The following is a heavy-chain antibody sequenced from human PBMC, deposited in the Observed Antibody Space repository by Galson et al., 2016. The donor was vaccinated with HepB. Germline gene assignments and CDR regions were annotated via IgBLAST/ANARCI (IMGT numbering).Heavy chain of an antibody. J-gene: IGHJ6*02. D-gene: IGHD5-12*01. CDR1: GGYMNTYY. CDR3: ARLNVDNGMDV. V-gene: IGHV4-59*12. CDR2: IYYSGNT. Sequence: ETLSLTCTVSGGYMNTYYWSWFRQPPGKGLEGIGYIYYSGNTNYNHSLKSRVTISVDMSKNQFSLKLRSVTAADTAVYYCARLNVDNGMDVWGQGTRGTVSS.